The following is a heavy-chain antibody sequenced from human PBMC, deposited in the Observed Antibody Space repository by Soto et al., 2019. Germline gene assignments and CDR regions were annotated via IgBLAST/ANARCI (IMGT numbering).Heavy chain of an antibody. V-gene: IGHV4-59*08. Sequence: SETLSLTCTVSGGSISSYYWSWIRQPPGKGLEWIGYIYYSGSTNYNPSLKSRVTISVDTSKNQFSLKLSSVTAADTAVYYRARHFVRPTVTPSPRLYYYYYYMAVWAKGTTVLVSS. CDR2: IYYSGST. CDR3: ARHFVRPTVTPSPRLYYYYYYMAV. CDR1: GGSISSYY. D-gene: IGHD4-4*01. J-gene: IGHJ6*03.